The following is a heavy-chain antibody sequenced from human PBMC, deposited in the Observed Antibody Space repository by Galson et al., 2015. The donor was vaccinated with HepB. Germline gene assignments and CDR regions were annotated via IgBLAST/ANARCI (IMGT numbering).Heavy chain of an antibody. J-gene: IGHJ5*02. D-gene: IGHD3-16*01. CDR2: INGRGPTR. CDR3: VKEGAWFGGDWFDP. V-gene: IGHV3-23*01. Sequence: SLRLSCAGSGFIFRHHAMAWIRQAPGKGLEWVSGINGRGPTRSYSDAVKGRFSISRYNSKDTVFLQMDNLSPEDTAVYYCVKEGAWFGGDWFDPWGQGALVTVS. CDR1: GFIFRHHA.